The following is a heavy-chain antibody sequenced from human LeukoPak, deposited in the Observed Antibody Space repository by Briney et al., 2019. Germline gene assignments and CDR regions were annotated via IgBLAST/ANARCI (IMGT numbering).Heavy chain of an antibody. Sequence: PSETLSLTCTVSGGSISSYYWSWIRQPAGKGLEWIGRIYTSGSTNYNPSLKSRVTMSVDTSKNQFSLKLSSVTAADTAVYYCARDHDYCGGGCSLGSYYYYYMDVWGKGTTVTVSS. CDR1: GGSISSYY. V-gene: IGHV4-4*07. D-gene: IGHD2-21*02. CDR2: IYTSGST. CDR3: ARDHDYCGGGCSLGSYYYYYMDV. J-gene: IGHJ6*03.